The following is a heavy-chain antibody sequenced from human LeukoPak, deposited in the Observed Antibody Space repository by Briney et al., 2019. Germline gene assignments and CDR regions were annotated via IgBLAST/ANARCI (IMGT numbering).Heavy chain of an antibody. J-gene: IGHJ1*01. Sequence: GGSLRLSCAASGFTFSSYGMHWVRQAPGKGLEWVAFIRYDGSNKYYADSVKGRFTISRDNSKNTLYLQMNSLRAEDTAVYYCAKSGDSSGYSTTKYFQHWGQGTLVTVSS. CDR2: IRYDGSNK. CDR1: GFTFSSYG. V-gene: IGHV3-30*02. CDR3: AKSGDSSGYSTTKYFQH. D-gene: IGHD3-22*01.